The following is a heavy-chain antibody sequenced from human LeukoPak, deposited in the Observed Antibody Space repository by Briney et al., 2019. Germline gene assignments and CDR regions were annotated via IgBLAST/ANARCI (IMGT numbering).Heavy chain of an antibody. CDR2: IYYSGST. CDR3: AREGYYDILTGYYHNWFDP. J-gene: IGHJ5*02. CDR1: GGSISSYY. D-gene: IGHD3-9*01. V-gene: IGHV4-59*01. Sequence: PSETLSLTCTVSGGSISSYYWSWIRQPPGKGLEWIGYIYYSGSTNYNPSLKSRVTISVDTSKNQFSLKLSSVTAAGTAVYYCAREGYYDILTGYYHNWFDPWGQGTLVTVSS.